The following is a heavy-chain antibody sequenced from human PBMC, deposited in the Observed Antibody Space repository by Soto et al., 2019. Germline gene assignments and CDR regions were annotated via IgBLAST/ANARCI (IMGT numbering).Heavy chain of an antibody. CDR1: GYTFTSYY. D-gene: IGHD6-19*01. V-gene: IGHV1-46*01. Sequence: EASVKVSCKASGYTFTSYYMHWVRQAPGQGLELMVIINPSGGSTSYAQKFQGRVTMTRDTSTSTFYMELSSLRSEDTALYYCARDPGIAVAGDYGMDVWGQGTTVTVSS. J-gene: IGHJ6*02. CDR3: ARDPGIAVAGDYGMDV. CDR2: INPSGGST.